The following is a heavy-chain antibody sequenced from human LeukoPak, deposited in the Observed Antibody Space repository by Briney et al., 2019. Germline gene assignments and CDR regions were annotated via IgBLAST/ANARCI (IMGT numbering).Heavy chain of an antibody. Sequence: SETLSLTCALSGYSLSSGYYWGWIRQPPGKGLEWIGSIYHSGSTYYNPSLKSRVTISVDTSKNQFSLKLSSVTAADTAVYYCASLIAPIYCSSTSCHTGHAFDIWGQGTMVTVSS. J-gene: IGHJ3*02. CDR2: IYHSGST. V-gene: IGHV4-38-2*01. D-gene: IGHD2-2*02. CDR1: GYSLSSGYY. CDR3: ASLIAPIYCSSTSCHTGHAFDI.